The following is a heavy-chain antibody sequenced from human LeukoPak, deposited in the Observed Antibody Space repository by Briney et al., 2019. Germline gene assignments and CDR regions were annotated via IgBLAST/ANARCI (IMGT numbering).Heavy chain of an antibody. CDR3: AREGRGYSSSWLNY. CDR2: ISGSGSTI. D-gene: IGHD6-13*01. CDR1: GFTFSDYY. Sequence: GGSLRLSCAASGFTFSDYYMSWIRQAPGKGQEWVSYISGSGSTIYYADSVKGRFTISRDNAKNSLYLQMNSLRAEDTPVYYCAREGRGYSSSWLNYWGQGTLVTVSS. V-gene: IGHV3-11*01. J-gene: IGHJ4*02.